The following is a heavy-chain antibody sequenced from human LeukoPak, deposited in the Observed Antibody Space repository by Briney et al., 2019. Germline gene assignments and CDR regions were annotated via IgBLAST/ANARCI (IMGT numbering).Heavy chain of an antibody. V-gene: IGHV4-59*01. J-gene: IGHJ4*02. CDR1: GGSISSYY. CDR3: ARGIAAAVC. D-gene: IGHD6-13*01. CDR2: IYYSGST. Sequence: PSETLSLTCTVSGGSISSYYWSWIRQPPGKGLEWIGYIYYSGSTNYNPSLKSRVTISVDTSKNQFSLKLSSVTAADTAVYYCARGIAAAVCWGQGTLVTVSS.